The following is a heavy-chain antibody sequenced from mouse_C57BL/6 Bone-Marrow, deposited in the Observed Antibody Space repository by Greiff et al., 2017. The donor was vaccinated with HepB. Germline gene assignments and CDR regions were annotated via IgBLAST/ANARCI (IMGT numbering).Heavy chain of an antibody. CDR2: ISSGGSYT. CDR1: GFTFSSYG. CDR3: ARHLYYGFAY. Sequence: EVHLVESGGDLVKPGGSLKLSCAASGFTFSSYGMSWVRQTPDKRLEWVATISSGGSYTYYPDSVKGRFTISRDNAKNTLYLQMSSLKSEDTAMYYCARHLYYGFAYWGQGTLVTVSA. V-gene: IGHV5-6*01. D-gene: IGHD1-1*01. J-gene: IGHJ3*01.